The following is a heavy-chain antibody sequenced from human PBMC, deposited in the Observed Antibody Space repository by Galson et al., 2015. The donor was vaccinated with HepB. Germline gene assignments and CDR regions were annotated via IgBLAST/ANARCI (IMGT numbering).Heavy chain of an antibody. Sequence: LRLSCAASEFTFSDYWMSWVRQAPGKGLEWLGEITHNGGTNYNPSLKSRVTISVDTSKNEFSLKLTSVTAADTAVYYCAKGTMAAWEVLHSWGQGTLVSVSS. J-gene: IGHJ4*02. CDR1: EFTFSDYW. D-gene: IGHD1-26*01. CDR3: AKGTMAAWEVLHS. CDR2: ITHNGGT. V-gene: IGHV4-34*01.